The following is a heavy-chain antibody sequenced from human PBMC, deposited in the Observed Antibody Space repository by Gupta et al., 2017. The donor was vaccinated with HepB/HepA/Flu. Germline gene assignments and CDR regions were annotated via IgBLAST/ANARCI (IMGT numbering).Heavy chain of an antibody. V-gene: IGHV3-30-3*01. CDR3: ARDLAEQQFLFDF. D-gene: IGHD1-14*01. CDR2: ISYDGSKK. CDR1: GFTFNIYT. Sequence: QVQLVESGGGVVQPGGSLRLSCAASGFTFNIYTLHWVRQGPGKGLEWVAAISYDGSKKFYAESAKGRFTISRDNPKNTFYLQINSLRVEDTAVYYCARDLAEQQFLFDFWGQGTLVTVSS. J-gene: IGHJ4*02.